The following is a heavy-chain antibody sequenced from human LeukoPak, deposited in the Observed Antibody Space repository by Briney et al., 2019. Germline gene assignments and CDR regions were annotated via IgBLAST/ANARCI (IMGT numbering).Heavy chain of an antibody. CDR3: ARDPSPHCSGGSCYYA. V-gene: IGHV4-34*01. Sequence: SETLSLTCAVYGGSFSGYYWSWIRQPPGKGLEWIGEINHSGSTNYNPSLKSRVTISVDTSKNQFSLKLSSVTAADTAVYYCARDPSPHCSGGSCYYAWGQGTLVTVSS. D-gene: IGHD2-15*01. J-gene: IGHJ5*02. CDR1: GGSFSGYY. CDR2: INHSGST.